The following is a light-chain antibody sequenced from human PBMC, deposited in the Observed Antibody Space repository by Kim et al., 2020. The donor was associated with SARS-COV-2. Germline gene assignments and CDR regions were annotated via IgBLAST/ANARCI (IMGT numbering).Light chain of an antibody. CDR1: SLRRYY. CDR3: HSRDSSDNHL. V-gene: IGLV3-19*01. Sequence: VALRQSVRITCQGDSLRRYYASWYQQKSGRAPVLVIYGKNNRPSGIPGRVSGSSSGNTASLTITGAQAEDEADYYCHSRDSSDNHLFGRGTQLTVL. J-gene: IGLJ3*02. CDR2: GKN.